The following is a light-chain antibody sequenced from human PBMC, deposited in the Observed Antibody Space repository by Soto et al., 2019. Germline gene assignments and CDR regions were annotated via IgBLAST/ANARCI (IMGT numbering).Light chain of an antibody. Sequence: QSALTQPASVSGSPGQSITISCTGTSSDVGAYNYVSWFQQHPGEVPKLIIYEVSNRPSGVSSRFSGSKSGNTASLTISGLQAEDEADYYCSSYRSTSNYVFGSGTKVTVL. CDR2: EVS. J-gene: IGLJ1*01. CDR3: SSYRSTSNYV. V-gene: IGLV2-14*01. CDR1: SSDVGAYNY.